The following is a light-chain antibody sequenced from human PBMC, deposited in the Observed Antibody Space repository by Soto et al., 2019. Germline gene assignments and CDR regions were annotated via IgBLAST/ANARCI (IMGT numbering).Light chain of an antibody. CDR2: GAS. Sequence: EIVLTQSPGTLSLSPGERATLSCRASQSVSSNSLAWYQQKRGQAPRLLIHGASSRATGIPDRFSGSGSGTDFTLTISRLEPEDVAVYYYQQYYSTPRTFGQGTKVEIK. CDR3: QQYYSTPRT. J-gene: IGKJ1*01. V-gene: IGKV3-20*01. CDR1: QSVSSNS.